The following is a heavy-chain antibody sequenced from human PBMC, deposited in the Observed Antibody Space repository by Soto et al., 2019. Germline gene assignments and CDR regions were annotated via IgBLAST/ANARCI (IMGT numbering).Heavy chain of an antibody. CDR1: GGSISSYY. Sequence: QVQLQESGPGLVKPSETLSLTCTVSGGSISSYYWSWIRQPPGKGLEWIGYIYYSGSTNYNPSLKGRVTISVDTSKNQFSLKLSSVTAADTAVYYCARDLEGGYYGSGSYSPYNWFDPWGQGTLVTVSS. V-gene: IGHV4-59*01. J-gene: IGHJ5*02. CDR2: IYYSGST. CDR3: ARDLEGGYYGSGSYSPYNWFDP. D-gene: IGHD3-10*01.